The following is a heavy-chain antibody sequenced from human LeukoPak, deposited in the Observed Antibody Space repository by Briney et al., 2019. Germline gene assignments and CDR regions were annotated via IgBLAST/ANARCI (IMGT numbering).Heavy chain of an antibody. V-gene: IGHV6-1*01. CDR2: TYYRSKWYY. J-gene: IGHJ6*02. Sequence: QTLSLTCAISGDSVSSISVAWNWIRQSPSRGLEWLGRTYYRSKWYYEYAVSVKSRINISPDTSKNQFSLQLTSVTPEDTAVYYCSLARSEYHYGMDVWGQETTVTVSS. CDR3: SLARSEYHYGMDV. CDR1: GDSVSSISVA.